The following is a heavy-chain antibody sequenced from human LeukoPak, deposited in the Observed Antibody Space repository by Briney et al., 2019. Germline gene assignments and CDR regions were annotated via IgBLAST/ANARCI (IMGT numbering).Heavy chain of an antibody. Sequence: ASVTVSCKASGGTFSSYAISWVRQAPGQRLEWMGWINAGNGNTKYSQKFQGRVTITRDTSASTAYMELSSLRSEDTAVYYCARDYGSGWYSGALGYWGQGTLVTVSS. V-gene: IGHV1-3*01. CDR3: ARDYGSGWYSGALGY. CDR1: GGTFSSYA. CDR2: INAGNGNT. J-gene: IGHJ4*02. D-gene: IGHD6-19*01.